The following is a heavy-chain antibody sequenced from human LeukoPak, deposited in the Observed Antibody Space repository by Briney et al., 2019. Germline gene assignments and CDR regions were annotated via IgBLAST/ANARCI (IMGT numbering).Heavy chain of an antibody. CDR2: IRYDGSNK. D-gene: IGHD2-15*01. J-gene: IGHJ5*02. CDR1: GFTFSSYG. Sequence: QPGGSLRLSCAASGFTFSSYGMHWVRQAPGKGLEWVAFIRYDGSNKYYADSVKGRFTISRDNSKNTLYLQMNSLRAEDTAVYYCAKGCGGSCYPYNWFDPWGQGTLVTVSS. CDR3: AKGCGGSCYPYNWFDP. V-gene: IGHV3-30*02.